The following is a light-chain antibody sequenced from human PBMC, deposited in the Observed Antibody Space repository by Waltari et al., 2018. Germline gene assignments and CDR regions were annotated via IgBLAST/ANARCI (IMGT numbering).Light chain of an antibody. CDR3: QQRSNWPHT. Sequence: EIVLTPSPATLPFSPGERPTLSCRASQSVRSNLAWYQQKPGQAPSLLIYDASTRATGIPARFSGSGSGTDFTLTISSLEPEDFALYYCQQRSNWPHTFGQGTKVEI. CDR1: QSVRSN. V-gene: IGKV3-11*01. J-gene: IGKJ2*01. CDR2: DAS.